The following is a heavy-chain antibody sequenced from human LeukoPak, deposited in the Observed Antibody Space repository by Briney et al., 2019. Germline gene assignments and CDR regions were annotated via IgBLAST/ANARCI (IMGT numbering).Heavy chain of an antibody. D-gene: IGHD2-8*01. Sequence: ALVKVSCKASGGTFSSYTISWVRQAPGQGLEWMGRIIPILGIANYAQKFQGRVTITADKSTSTAYMELSSLRSEDTAVYYCARGVKNGLKVAYYFDYWGQGTLVTVSS. V-gene: IGHV1-69*02. J-gene: IGHJ4*02. CDR1: GGTFSSYT. CDR2: IIPILGIA. CDR3: ARGVKNGLKVAYYFDY.